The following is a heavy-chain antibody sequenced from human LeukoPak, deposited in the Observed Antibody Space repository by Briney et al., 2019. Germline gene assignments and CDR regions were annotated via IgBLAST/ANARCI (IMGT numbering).Heavy chain of an antibody. D-gene: IGHD3-16*01. CDR3: STDGVVFN. V-gene: IGHV3-15*01. CDR2: IKSKTDGGTT. Sequence: GGSLRLSCAASGFTFSSYAMRWVRQAPGKGLEWVGRIKSKTDGGTTDYGAIVKGRFIISRDDSENTLYLQMNSLRTEDTAVYYCSTDGVVFNWGQGTTVTVSS. CDR1: GFTFSSYA. J-gene: IGHJ6*02.